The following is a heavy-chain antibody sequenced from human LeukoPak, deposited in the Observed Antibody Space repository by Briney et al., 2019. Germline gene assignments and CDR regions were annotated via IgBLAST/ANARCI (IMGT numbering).Heavy chain of an antibody. CDR1: GGSISSSSYY. Sequence: KSSETLSLTCTVSGGSISSSSYYWGWIRQPPGKGLEWIGSIYYSGSTYYNPSLKSRVTISVDTSKNQFSLKLSSVTAADTAVYYCARRRVSSGTSSLDYWGQGTLVTVSS. V-gene: IGHV4-39*01. CDR2: IYYSGST. D-gene: IGHD6-13*01. J-gene: IGHJ4*02. CDR3: ARRRVSSGTSSLDY.